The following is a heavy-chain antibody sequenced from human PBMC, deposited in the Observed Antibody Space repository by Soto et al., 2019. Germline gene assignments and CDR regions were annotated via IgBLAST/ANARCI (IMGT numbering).Heavy chain of an antibody. D-gene: IGHD3-16*01. J-gene: IGHJ5*02. CDR2: IYWDDDK. Sequence: QITLKESGPTLVKPTQTLTLTCTFSGFSLTTRGVGVGWIRQPPGKALECLALIYWDDDKRYSPSLQSRVSITNETPKRQVDRTKANVHPVDTGTYCCACIPNHYQYVWFNPGGKGTLV. V-gene: IGHV2-5*02. CDR3: ACIPNHYQYVWFNP. CDR1: GFSLTTRGVG.